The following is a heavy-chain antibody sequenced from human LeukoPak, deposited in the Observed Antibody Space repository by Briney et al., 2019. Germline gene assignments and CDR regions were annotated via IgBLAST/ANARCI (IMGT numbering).Heavy chain of an antibody. CDR3: ARDGRGYLNDAFDI. Sequence: PGGSLRLSCAASGFTFSSYSMNWVRQAPGKGLEWVSSISSSSSYIYYADSVKGRFTISRDNAKNSLYLQMNSLRAEDTAVYYCARDGRGYLNDAFDIWGQGTMVTVSS. V-gene: IGHV3-21*01. J-gene: IGHJ3*02. CDR1: GFTFSSYS. D-gene: IGHD3-22*01. CDR2: ISSSSSYI.